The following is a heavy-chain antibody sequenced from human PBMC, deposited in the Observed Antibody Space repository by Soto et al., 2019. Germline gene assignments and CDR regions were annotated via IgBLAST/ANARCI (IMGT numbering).Heavy chain of an antibody. CDR2: IYSGGST. V-gene: IGHV3-66*01. J-gene: IGHJ4*02. D-gene: IGHD3-10*01. CDR1: GFTVSNNY. CDR3: ARDGRMYYYASGSYSFDY. Sequence: EVQLVESGGGLVQPGGSLRLSCAASGFTVSNNYMSWVRQAPGKGLEWVSVIYSGGSTYYADSVKGRFIISRDNSKNTLYLQMNSLRAEDTAGYYCARDGRMYYYASGSYSFDYWGQGTLVTVSS.